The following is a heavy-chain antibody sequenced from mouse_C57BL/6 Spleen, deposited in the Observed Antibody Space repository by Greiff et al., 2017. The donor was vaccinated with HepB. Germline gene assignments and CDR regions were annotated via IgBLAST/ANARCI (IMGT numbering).Heavy chain of an antibody. CDR1: GYTFTDYY. CDR3: ARSIPTTVVPTNGDY. Sequence: VQLQQSGPELVKPGASVKISCKASGYTFTDYYMNWVKQSHGKSLEWIGDINPNNGGTSYNQKFKGKATLTVDKSSSTAYMELRSLTSEDSAVYYCARSIPTTVVPTNGDYWGQGTTLTVSS. D-gene: IGHD1-1*01. V-gene: IGHV1-26*01. CDR2: INPNNGGT. J-gene: IGHJ2*01.